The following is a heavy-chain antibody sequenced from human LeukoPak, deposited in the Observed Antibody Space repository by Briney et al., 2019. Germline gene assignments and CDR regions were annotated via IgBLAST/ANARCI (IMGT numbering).Heavy chain of an antibody. CDR1: GYTFTSYW. J-gene: IGHJ4*02. V-gene: IGHV5-10-1*01. CDR3: ARGYASGGCV. CDR2: IDPRDSYT. D-gene: IGHD2-2*01. Sequence: SGESLKISCEGSGYTFTSYWITWVRQMPGKGLEWMGRIDPRDSYTKYSPSFRGLVTISVDKSTNTAYLQWNSLKASDSAMYYCARGYASGGCVWGQGTQVTVSS.